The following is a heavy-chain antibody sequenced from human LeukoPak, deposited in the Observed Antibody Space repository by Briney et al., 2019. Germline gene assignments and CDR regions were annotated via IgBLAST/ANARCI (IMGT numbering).Heavy chain of an antibody. J-gene: IGHJ4*02. D-gene: IGHD7-27*01. CDR2: INHRGST. CDR1: GGSFSGYY. Sequence: SETLSLTCGVDGGSFSGYYWSWIRQPPGKGLEWIGEINHRGSTNYNPSLKSRVIISVDTSKNDFSLRLSSVTAADTAVYYCVREAPGDRTLYWGQGTLVTVSS. V-gene: IGHV4-34*01. CDR3: VREAPGDRTLY.